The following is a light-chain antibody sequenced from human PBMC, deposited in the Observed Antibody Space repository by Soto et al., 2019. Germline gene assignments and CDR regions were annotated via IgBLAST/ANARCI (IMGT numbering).Light chain of an antibody. J-gene: IGLJ2*01. CDR1: SSDVGGYNY. CDR3: CSYAGGYTLV. Sequence: QSVLTQPRSVSGSPGQSVTISCTGTSSDVGGYNYVSWYQQHPDKAPKLMIYDVTKRPSGVPDRFSGSKSGNTASLTISGLQAEDEADYYCCSYAGGYTLVFGGGTKLTVL. V-gene: IGLV2-11*01. CDR2: DVT.